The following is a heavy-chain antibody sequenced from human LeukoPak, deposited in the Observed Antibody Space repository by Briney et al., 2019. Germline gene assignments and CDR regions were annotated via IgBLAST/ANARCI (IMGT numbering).Heavy chain of an antibody. CDR1: GFTFSNYA. J-gene: IGHJ4*02. D-gene: IGHD3-10*01. Sequence: GGSLRLSCAASGFTFSNYAMSWVRQAPGKGLEWVSAISGSGGSTYYADSVKGRFTISRDNSKNTLYLQMNSLRAEDTAVYYCAKDEGIYYYGSGSYYNFDYWGQGTLVTVSS. CDR2: ISGSGGST. V-gene: IGHV3-23*01. CDR3: AKDEGIYYYGSGSYYNFDY.